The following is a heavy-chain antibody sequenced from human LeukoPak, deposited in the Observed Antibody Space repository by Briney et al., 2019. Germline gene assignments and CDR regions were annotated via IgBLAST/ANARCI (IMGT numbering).Heavy chain of an antibody. D-gene: IGHD3-10*01. V-gene: IGHV4-59*01. CDR2: IYYSGST. Sequence: SETLSLTCTVSGGSISSYYWNWIRQPPGKGLEWIGYIYYSGSTNYNPSLKSRVTISVDTSKNQFSLNLTSVTAADTAVYYCARVGATMVRGRVVSYMDVWGKGTTVTISS. CDR1: GGSISSYY. J-gene: IGHJ6*03. CDR3: ARVGATMVRGRVVSYMDV.